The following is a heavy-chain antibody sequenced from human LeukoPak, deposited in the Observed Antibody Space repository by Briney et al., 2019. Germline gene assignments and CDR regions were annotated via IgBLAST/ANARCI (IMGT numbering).Heavy chain of an antibody. Sequence: PGGSLRLSCAASGFTFSNAWMSWVRQAPGKGLEWVSSISSSSSYIYYADSVKGRFTISRDNAKNSLYLQMNSLRAEETAVYYCARDPGYSKKLYYFDYWGQGTLVTVSS. V-gene: IGHV3-21*01. D-gene: IGHD6-13*01. CDR3: ARDPGYSKKLYYFDY. J-gene: IGHJ4*02. CDR1: GFTFSNAW. CDR2: ISSSSSYI.